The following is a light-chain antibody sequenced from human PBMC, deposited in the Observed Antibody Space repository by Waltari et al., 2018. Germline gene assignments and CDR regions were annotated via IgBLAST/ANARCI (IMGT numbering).Light chain of an antibody. CDR2: KDS. J-gene: IGLJ3*02. V-gene: IGLV3-25*03. CDR1: ALAKQY. Sequence: SSELTQPPSLSVSPGQTAKTTCSGEALAKQYTYWYQQKSGQAPVLLIYKDSERPSMIAERFSGASSGTTVTLTISGVQAEDEADYFCQSSDSSGTWVFGGGTKLTVL. CDR3: QSSDSSGTWV.